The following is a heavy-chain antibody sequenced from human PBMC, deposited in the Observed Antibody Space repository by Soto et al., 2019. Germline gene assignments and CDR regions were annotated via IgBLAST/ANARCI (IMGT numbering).Heavy chain of an antibody. CDR3: ARGWDGYYDFWSGYLYGMDV. Sequence: LSLTCTVSGGSISSYYWSWIRQPPGKGLEWIGYIYYSGSTNYNPSLKSRVTISVDTSKNQFSLKLSSVTAADTAVYYCARGWDGYYDFWSGYLYGMDVWGQGTTVTAP. CDR2: IYYSGST. CDR1: GGSISSYY. V-gene: IGHV4-59*01. D-gene: IGHD3-3*01. J-gene: IGHJ6*02.